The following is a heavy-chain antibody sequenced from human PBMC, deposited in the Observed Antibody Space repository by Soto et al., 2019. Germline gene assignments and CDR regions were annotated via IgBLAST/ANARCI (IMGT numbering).Heavy chain of an antibody. V-gene: IGHV4-59*01. CDR3: ARVGGYYGDYPNFDY. D-gene: IGHD4-17*01. J-gene: IGHJ4*02. Sequence: SETLSLTCIVSGSSISGYYWSWIRQPPGKGLEWIGNIYYSGSTNYNPSRKSRVTISVDTSKNQFSLKLNSVTAADTAVYYCARVGGYYGDYPNFDYWGQGTLVTVPS. CDR1: GSSISGYY. CDR2: IYYSGST.